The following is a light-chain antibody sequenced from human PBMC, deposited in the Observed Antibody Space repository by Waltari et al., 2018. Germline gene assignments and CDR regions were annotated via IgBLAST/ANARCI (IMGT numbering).Light chain of an antibody. CDR3: MIWHSSAWV. J-gene: IGLJ3*02. CDR1: SGFNVCSYM. V-gene: IGLV5-45*03. Sequence: QAVLTQPSSLSASPGVSASLTCTLRSGFNVCSYMIYLYQHKPGSPPQYLLKYNSDSEHQQGSGVPSRFSGSKDASANAGILLISGLQSEDEADYYCMIWHSSAWVFGGGTKLTVL. CDR2: YNSDSEH.